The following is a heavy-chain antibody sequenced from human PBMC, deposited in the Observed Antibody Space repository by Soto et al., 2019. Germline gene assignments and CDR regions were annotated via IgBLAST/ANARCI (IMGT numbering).Heavy chain of an antibody. CDR3: AKGPLIVVVVAGLYGMDV. D-gene: IGHD2-15*01. Sequence: QVQLVESGGGVVQPGRSLRLSCAASGFTFSSYGMHWVRQAPGKGLEWVAVISYDGSNKYYADSVKGRFTISRDNSKNTLYLQMNSLRDEDTAVYYCAKGPLIVVVVAGLYGMDVWGQGTTVTVSS. V-gene: IGHV3-30*18. CDR1: GFTFSSYG. J-gene: IGHJ6*02. CDR2: ISYDGSNK.